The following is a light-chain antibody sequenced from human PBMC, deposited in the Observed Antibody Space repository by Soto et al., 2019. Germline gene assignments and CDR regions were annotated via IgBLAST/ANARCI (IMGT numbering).Light chain of an antibody. J-gene: IGKJ1*01. Sequence: DIQMTQSPSTLSASVGDRVTITCRASQNINNWLAWYQQKPGKAPKLLIYRASSLENGVPSRFSGRGSGTDFIFTIPSLQPDDFATYYCQQYSSDSTFGHGTKVEIK. CDR1: QNINNW. V-gene: IGKV1-5*03. CDR3: QQYSSDST. CDR2: RAS.